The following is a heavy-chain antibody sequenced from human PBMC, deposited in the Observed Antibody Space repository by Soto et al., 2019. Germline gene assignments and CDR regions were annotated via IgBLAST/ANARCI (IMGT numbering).Heavy chain of an antibody. CDR2: IYYSGST. D-gene: IGHD6-19*01. V-gene: IGHV4-39*01. CDR1: GGSISSSSYY. Sequence: QLQLQESGPGLVKPSETLSLTCTVSGGSISSSSYYWGWIRQPPGKGLEWIGSIYYSGSTYYNPSLKSRVTISVDTSKNQFSLKLSSVTAADTAVYYCARSPYSSGWYFDYWGQGTLVTVSS. CDR3: ARSPYSSGWYFDY. J-gene: IGHJ4*02.